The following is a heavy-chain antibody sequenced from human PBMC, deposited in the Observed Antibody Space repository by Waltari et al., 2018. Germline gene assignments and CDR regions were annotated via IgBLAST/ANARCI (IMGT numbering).Heavy chain of an antibody. CDR2: IIPIFGTA. J-gene: IGHJ6*03. V-gene: IGHV1-69*14. CDR1: GGTFSSYA. CDR3: ARDCSGGSCYFGDYYYYYMDV. D-gene: IGHD2-15*01. Sequence: QVQLVQSGAEVKKPGSSVKVSCKASGGTFSSYAISWVRLAPGQGLEWMGGIIPIFGTANYAQKFQGRVTITADKSTSTAYMELSSLRSEDTAVYYCARDCSGGSCYFGDYYYYYMDVWGKGTTVTVSS.